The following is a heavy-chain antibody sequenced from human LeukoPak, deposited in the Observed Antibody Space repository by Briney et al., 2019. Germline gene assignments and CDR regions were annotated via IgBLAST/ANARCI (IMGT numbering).Heavy chain of an antibody. Sequence: SETLSLTCTVSGGSTSSSSYYWGWIRQPPGKGLEWIGSMHYSGSTHYNPSLKSRVTVSVDTSKNQFSLKLSSVTAADTAVYYCARGCGGDCYRADAFDIWGQGTMVTVSS. J-gene: IGHJ3*02. CDR2: MHYSGST. CDR3: ARGCGGDCYRADAFDI. V-gene: IGHV4-39*01. CDR1: GGSTSSSSYY. D-gene: IGHD2-21*02.